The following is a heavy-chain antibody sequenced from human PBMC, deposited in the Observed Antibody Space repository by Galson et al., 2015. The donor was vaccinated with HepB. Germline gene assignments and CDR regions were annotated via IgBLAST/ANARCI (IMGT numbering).Heavy chain of an antibody. CDR3: ARDLQQPDIVVVPAASVY. Sequence: VKVSCKASGYPFTGYYMHWVRQAPGQGLEWMGWINPNSGGTNYAQKFQGRVTMTRDTSISTAYMELSRLRSDDTAVYYCARDLQQPDIVVVPAASVYWGQGTLVTVSS. CDR1: GYPFTGYY. D-gene: IGHD2-2*01. CDR2: INPNSGGT. V-gene: IGHV1-2*02. J-gene: IGHJ4*02.